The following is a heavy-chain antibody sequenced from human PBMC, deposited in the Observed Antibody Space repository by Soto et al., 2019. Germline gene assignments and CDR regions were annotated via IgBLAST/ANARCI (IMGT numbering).Heavy chain of an antibody. J-gene: IGHJ4*02. CDR2: ISWNSGSI. CDR1: GFTFDDYA. CDR3: AKGFDYGDYYFDY. V-gene: IGHV3-9*01. Sequence: EVQLVESGGGLVQPGRSLRLSCAASGFTFDDYAMHWVRQAPGKGLEWVSGISWNSGSIGYADSVKGRFTISRDNAKNSLYLQMNSLRAEDTALYYGAKGFDYGDYYFDYWGQGTLVTVSS. D-gene: IGHD4-17*01.